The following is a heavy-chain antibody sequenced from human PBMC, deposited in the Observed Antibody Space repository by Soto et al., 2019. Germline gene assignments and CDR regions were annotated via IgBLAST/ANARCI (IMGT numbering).Heavy chain of an antibody. V-gene: IGHV3-15*07. CDR3: TTGSVEGV. CDR1: GFSFSNAW. D-gene: IGHD2-15*01. CDR2: IKRKIDGEAT. J-gene: IGHJ6*02. Sequence: EVQLVESGGGLVKPGGSLRLSCAASGFSFSNAWMNWVRQAPGKGREWVGRIKRKIDGEATDYAGPVKGRFTVFRDDSKSALYLQMTTLIGDDTAVYYCTTGSVEGVWGQGTTVTVS.